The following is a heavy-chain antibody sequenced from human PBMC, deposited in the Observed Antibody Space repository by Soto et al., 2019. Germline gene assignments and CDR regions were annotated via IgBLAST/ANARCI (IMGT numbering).Heavy chain of an antibody. J-gene: IGHJ6*02. V-gene: IGHV3-11*01. Sequence: GGSLRLSCAASGFTFSDYYMSWIRQAPGKGLEWVSYISSSGSTIYYADSVKGRFTISRDSAKESLYLQMNSLRAEDTAVYYCARDYYDSSGFFGYYYGMDVWGQGTTVTVSS. CDR1: GFTFSDYY. D-gene: IGHD3-22*01. CDR2: ISSSGSTI. CDR3: ARDYYDSSGFFGYYYGMDV.